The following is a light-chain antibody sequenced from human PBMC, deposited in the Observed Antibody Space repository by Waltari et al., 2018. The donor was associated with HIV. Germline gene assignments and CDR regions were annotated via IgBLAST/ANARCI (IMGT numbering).Light chain of an antibody. V-gene: IGLV1-44*01. CDR3: AAWDDSLDGFV. CDR1: SSNLRSNT. CDR2: SND. J-gene: IGLJ1*01. Sequence: QSVLTQPPSASGTPGPRVTISCSGSSSNLRSNTVPWYQQVPGTAPKLLIYSNDQRPSGVRDRFSGSKSGTSASLAISGLQSEDEADYYCAAWDDSLDGFVFGTGTKVTVL.